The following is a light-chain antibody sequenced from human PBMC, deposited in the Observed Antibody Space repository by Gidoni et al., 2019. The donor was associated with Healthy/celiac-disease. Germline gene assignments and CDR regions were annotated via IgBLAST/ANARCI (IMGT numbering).Light chain of an antibody. Sequence: SYELTQPPSVSVSPGQTASITCSGDKLGDKYACWYPQKPGQSPVLVIYQDRQRPSGFPELFSGSISGNTATLTISGTPAMDEADYYCQAWDSSTVVFGGGTKLTVL. CDR2: QDR. CDR1: KLGDKY. V-gene: IGLV3-1*01. CDR3: QAWDSSTVV. J-gene: IGLJ2*01.